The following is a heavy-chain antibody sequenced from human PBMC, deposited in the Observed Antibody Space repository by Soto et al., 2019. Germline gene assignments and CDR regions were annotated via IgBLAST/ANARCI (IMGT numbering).Heavy chain of an antibody. CDR2: IYYSGST. J-gene: IGHJ4*02. Sequence: QVQLLESGPGLVKPSQTLSLTCTVSGGSISSGGYYWSWIRQHPGKGLEWIGYIYYSGSTYYNPSLKSLVTISVDTSKNQFSLKLSSVTAADTAVYYCARGPGIMAKIDYWGQGTLVTVSS. CDR3: ARGPGIMAKIDY. D-gene: IGHD3-16*01. V-gene: IGHV4-31*01. CDR1: GGSISSGGYY.